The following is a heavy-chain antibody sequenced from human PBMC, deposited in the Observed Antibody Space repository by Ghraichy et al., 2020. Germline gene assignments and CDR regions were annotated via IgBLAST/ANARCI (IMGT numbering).Heavy chain of an antibody. CDR2: IYHSGST. J-gene: IGHJ5*02. CDR1: GGSISSSDSY. CDR3: ARVGLMIRGITNWFDP. D-gene: IGHD3-10*01. Sequence: SETLSLTCTVSGGSISSSDSYWGWIRQSPGKGLVWIGTIYHSGSTYYNPSLKSRVTISADTSKNQFSLKLSSVTAADTAVYYCARVGLMIRGITNWFDPWGQGTLVTVSS. V-gene: IGHV4-39*01.